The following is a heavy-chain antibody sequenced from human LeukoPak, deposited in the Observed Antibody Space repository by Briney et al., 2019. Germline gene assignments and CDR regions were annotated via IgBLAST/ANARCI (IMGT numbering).Heavy chain of an antibody. Sequence: PSQTLSLTCAVSGGSISSGGYSWSWIRQPPGKGLEWIGYIYHSGSTYYNPSLKSRVTISVDRSKNQFSLKLSSVTAADTAVYYCARHLPMTSSVKGIYYYMDVWGKGTTVTVSS. CDR3: ARHLPMTSSVKGIYYYMDV. J-gene: IGHJ6*03. V-gene: IGHV4-30-2*01. D-gene: IGHD3-22*01. CDR1: GGSISSGGYS. CDR2: IYHSGST.